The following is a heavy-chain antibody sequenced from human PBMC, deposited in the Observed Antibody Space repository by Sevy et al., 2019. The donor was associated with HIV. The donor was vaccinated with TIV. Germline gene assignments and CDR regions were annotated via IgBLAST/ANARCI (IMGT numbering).Heavy chain of an antibody. D-gene: IGHD3-22*01. Sequence: GGSLRLSSAASGFTFRRYWMSWVRQAPGKGLEWVANIKQDGSEKYYVDSVKGRFTISRDNAKNSLYLQMNSLRAEDTAVYYCANRRDDSSVFRFDYWGQGTLVTVSS. V-gene: IGHV3-7*01. CDR2: IKQDGSEK. J-gene: IGHJ4*02. CDR3: ANRRDDSSVFRFDY. CDR1: GFTFRRYW.